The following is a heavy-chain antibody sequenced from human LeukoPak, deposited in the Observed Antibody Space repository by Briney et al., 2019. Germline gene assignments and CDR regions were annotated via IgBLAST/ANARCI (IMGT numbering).Heavy chain of an antibody. CDR2: INPSGGST. CDR3: ALRVWFGELERDY. V-gene: IGHV1-46*01. CDR1: GYTFTSYY. Sequence: ASVKVSCKASGYTFTSYYIHWVRQAPGQGLEWMGIINPSGGSTNYAQKFQGRVTMTRDTSTSTVYMELSSLRSEDSAVYYCALRVWFGELERDYWGQGTLVTVSS. D-gene: IGHD3-10*01. J-gene: IGHJ4*02.